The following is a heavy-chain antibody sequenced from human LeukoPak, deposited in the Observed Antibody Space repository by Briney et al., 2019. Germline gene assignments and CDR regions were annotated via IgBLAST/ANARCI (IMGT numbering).Heavy chain of an antibody. CDR1: GGSFSGYY. D-gene: IGHD6-19*01. CDR2: INHSGST. J-gene: IGHJ4*02. V-gene: IGHV4-34*01. Sequence: SETLSLTCAVYGGSFSGYYWSWIRQPPGKGLEWIGKINHSGSTNYNPSLKSRVTISVDTSKNQFSLKLSSVTAADTAVYYCARLPVAGTEGFDYWGQGTLATVSS. CDR3: ARLPVAGTEGFDY.